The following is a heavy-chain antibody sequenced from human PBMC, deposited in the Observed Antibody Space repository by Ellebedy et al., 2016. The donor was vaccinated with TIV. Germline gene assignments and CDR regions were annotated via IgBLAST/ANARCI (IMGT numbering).Heavy chain of an antibody. J-gene: IGHJ4*02. CDR2: VFCSGST. CDR3: ARGPDSGGYFPFDH. V-gene: IGHV4-59*10. Sequence: MPSETLSLTCAAYGGSFSGYYWSWIRQPAGKGLEWIGRVFCSGSTHYNPSLKSRVTMSVDTSGNQFSLKLSSVTAADTAVYYCARGPDSGGYFPFDHWGQGTLVTVSS. D-gene: IGHD3-22*01. CDR1: GGSFSGYY.